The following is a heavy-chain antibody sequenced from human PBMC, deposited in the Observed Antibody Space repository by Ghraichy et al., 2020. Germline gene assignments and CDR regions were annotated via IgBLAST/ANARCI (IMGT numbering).Heavy chain of an antibody. V-gene: IGHV4-39*01. CDR1: GGSISSSSYY. D-gene: IGHD2-15*01. CDR2: IYYSGST. J-gene: IGHJ6*02. CDR3: ARGYCSGNSCSNYYYGLDV. Sequence: SETLSLTCTVSGGSISSSSYYWGWIRQLPGKGLEWIGNIYYSGSTYYNPSLRSRVTISVDTSKNQFSLNLRSVTAADTAVYYCARGYCSGNSCSNYYYGLDVWGQGTTVTVSS.